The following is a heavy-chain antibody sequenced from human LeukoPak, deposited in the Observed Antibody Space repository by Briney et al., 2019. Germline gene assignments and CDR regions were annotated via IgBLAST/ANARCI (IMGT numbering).Heavy chain of an antibody. V-gene: IGHV4-59*01. CDR3: ARVQYQLLQPENWFDP. J-gene: IGHJ5*02. CDR2: IYYSGST. D-gene: IGHD2-2*01. Sequence: SETLSLTCTVSGGSISSYYWSWIRQPPGTGLGGIGYIYYSGSTNYNPSLTSRVTISVDTSKNQFSLKLSSVTAADTAVYYCARVQYQLLQPENWFDPWGQGTLVTVSS. CDR1: GGSISSYY.